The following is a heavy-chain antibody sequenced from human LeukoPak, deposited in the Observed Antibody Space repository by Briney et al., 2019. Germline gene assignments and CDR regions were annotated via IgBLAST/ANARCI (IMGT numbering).Heavy chain of an antibody. V-gene: IGHV4-30-4*07. D-gene: IGHD6-19*01. Sequence: PSETLSLTCAVSGGSISSGGYSWSWIRQPPGTGLEWIGYIYYSGSTYYNPSLKSRVTISVDTSKNQFSLKLSSVTAADTAVYYCARLYSSGWEYFDYWGQGTLVTVSS. CDR1: GGSISSGGYS. CDR3: ARLYSSGWEYFDY. J-gene: IGHJ4*02. CDR2: IYYSGST.